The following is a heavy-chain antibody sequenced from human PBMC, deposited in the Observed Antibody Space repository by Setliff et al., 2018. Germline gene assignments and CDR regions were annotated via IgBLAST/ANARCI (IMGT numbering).Heavy chain of an antibody. V-gene: IGHV4-39*01. CDR1: GGSISNSDYY. Sequence: PETLSLTCSVSGGSISNSDYYWDWIRQPPGKGLEWIGRVYYSGDTYYIPSLLSRVTISVDTSKNQFSLKLSSVTAADTSVYFCARHRPNLPFDAWGQGALVTVS. CDR3: ARHRPNLPFDA. D-gene: IGHD7-27*01. CDR2: VYYSGDT. J-gene: IGHJ4*02.